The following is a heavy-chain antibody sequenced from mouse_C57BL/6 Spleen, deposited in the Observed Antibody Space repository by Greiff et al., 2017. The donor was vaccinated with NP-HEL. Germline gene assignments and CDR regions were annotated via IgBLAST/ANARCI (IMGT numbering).Heavy chain of an antibody. CDR2: IHPNSGST. CDR3: ARPGSSGLYYFDY. D-gene: IGHD3-2*02. Sequence: QVQLQQSGAELVKPGASVKLSCKASGYTFTSYWMHWVKQRPGQGLEWIGMIHPNSGSTNYNEKFKSKATLTVDKSSSTAYMQLSSLTSEDSAVYYCARPGSSGLYYFDYWGQGTTLTVSS. CDR1: GYTFTSYW. J-gene: IGHJ2*01. V-gene: IGHV1-64*01.